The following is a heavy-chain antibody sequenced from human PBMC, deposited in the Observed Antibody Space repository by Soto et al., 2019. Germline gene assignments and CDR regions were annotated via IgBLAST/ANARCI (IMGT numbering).Heavy chain of an antibody. CDR2: IYYSGST. CDR3: ATTYYFGSGSAY. J-gene: IGHJ4*02. V-gene: IGHV4-39*01. CDR1: GGSISSSSYY. Sequence: QLQLQESGPGLVKPSETLSLTCTVSGGSISSSSYYWGWIRQPPGKGLEWIGSIYYSGSTYYNPSLKSRVTISVATSKTQFSLQLSSVTAADTAVYYCATTYYFGSGSAYWGQGTLVTVSS. D-gene: IGHD3-10*01.